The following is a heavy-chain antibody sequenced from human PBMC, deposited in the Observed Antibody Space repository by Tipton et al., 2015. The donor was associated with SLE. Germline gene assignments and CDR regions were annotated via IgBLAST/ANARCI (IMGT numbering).Heavy chain of an antibody. CDR3: ARKGNCSGGSCFVY. CDR2: INHSGST. Sequence: TLSLTCSVYGGSFSGYYWSWIRQPPGKGLEWIGEINHSGSTNYNPSLKSRVTISVDTPKNQFSLKLSSVTAADTAVYYCARKGNCSGGSCFVYGGQGTLVTVSS. V-gene: IGHV4-34*01. D-gene: IGHD2-15*01. CDR1: GGSFSGYY. J-gene: IGHJ4*02.